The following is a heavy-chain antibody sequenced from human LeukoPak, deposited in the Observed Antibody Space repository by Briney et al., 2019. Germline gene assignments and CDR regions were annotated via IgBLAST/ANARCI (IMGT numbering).Heavy chain of an antibody. CDR1: GFTFSDYG. CDR2: ISVSGDST. Sequence: GGSLRLSCAASGFTFSDYGMSWVRQAPGKGLEWVSGISVSGDSTWYADSVKGRFTMSRDNSKNSLYLQMNSLRAEDTALYYCARSTYGSGSYYWFDPWGQGTLVTVSS. CDR3: ARSTYGSGSYYWFDP. J-gene: IGHJ5*02. V-gene: IGHV3-23*01. D-gene: IGHD3-10*01.